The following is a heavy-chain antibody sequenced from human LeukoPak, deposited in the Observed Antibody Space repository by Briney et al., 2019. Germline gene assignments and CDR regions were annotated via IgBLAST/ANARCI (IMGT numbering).Heavy chain of an antibody. CDR3: ARVREALDY. CDR2: IKQDGSEK. Sequence: GGSLRLSCAASGSTFSSYWMSWVRQAPGKGLEWVANIKQDGSEKYYVDSVKGRFTISRDNAKNSLYLQMNSLRAEDTAVYYCARVREALDYWGQGTLVTVSS. V-gene: IGHV3-7*01. J-gene: IGHJ4*02. CDR1: GSTFSSYW. D-gene: IGHD3-10*01.